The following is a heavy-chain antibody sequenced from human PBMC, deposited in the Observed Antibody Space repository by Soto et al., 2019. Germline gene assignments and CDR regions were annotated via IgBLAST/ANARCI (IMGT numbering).Heavy chain of an antibody. CDR1: GYTFTGYY. D-gene: IGHD2-21*01. Sequence: QVQLVQSGAEVKKPGASVKVSCKASGYTFTGYYMHWVRQAPGQGLEWMGWINPNSGGTNYAQKFQGWVTMTRETSISTAYMELSRLRSDDTAVYYCAREAGFQNYYYGMDVWGQGTTVTVSS. CDR2: INPNSGGT. CDR3: AREAGFQNYYYGMDV. V-gene: IGHV1-2*04. J-gene: IGHJ6*02.